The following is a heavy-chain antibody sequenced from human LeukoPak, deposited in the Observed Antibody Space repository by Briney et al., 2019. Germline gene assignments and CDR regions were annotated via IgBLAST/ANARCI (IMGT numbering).Heavy chain of an antibody. Sequence: PGGSLRLSCAASGFTFSSYAMSSVRQAPGKGLEWVSAIRGSGGSTYYAHSVKGRFTISRDNSKNTLYLQMNSLRAEDTAVYYCAKFGQYAHLDDWGQGTLVTVSS. D-gene: IGHD3-16*01. CDR2: IRGSGGST. V-gene: IGHV3-23*01. CDR3: AKFGQYAHLDD. J-gene: IGHJ4*02. CDR1: GFTFSSYA.